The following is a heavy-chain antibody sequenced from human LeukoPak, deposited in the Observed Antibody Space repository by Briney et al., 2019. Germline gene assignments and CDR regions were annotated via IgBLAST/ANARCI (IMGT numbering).Heavy chain of an antibody. Sequence: SETLSLTCAVYGGSFSGYYWSWVRQPPGKGREWIGEINHSGSTNYNPSLTSRVTISVATSKNQFSLKLTSVTAADTAVYYCARGVRITMVRGAVHDYWGQGTLVTVSS. CDR3: ARGVRITMVRGAVHDY. CDR1: GGSFSGYY. V-gene: IGHV4-34*01. D-gene: IGHD3-10*01. J-gene: IGHJ4*02. CDR2: INHSGST.